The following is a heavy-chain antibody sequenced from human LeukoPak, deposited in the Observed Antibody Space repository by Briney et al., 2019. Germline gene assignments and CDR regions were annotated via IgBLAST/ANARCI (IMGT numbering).Heavy chain of an antibody. Sequence: GGSLRLSCAASGFTFSSYSMNWVRQAPGKGLEWVSSISSSSSYIYYADSVKGRFTISRDSAKNSLYLQMNSLRAEDTAVYYCARGLDQYYYDSSGYKPTSYWGQGTLVTVSS. CDR2: ISSSSSYI. J-gene: IGHJ4*02. CDR1: GFTFSSYS. D-gene: IGHD3-22*01. CDR3: ARGLDQYYYDSSGYKPTSY. V-gene: IGHV3-21*01.